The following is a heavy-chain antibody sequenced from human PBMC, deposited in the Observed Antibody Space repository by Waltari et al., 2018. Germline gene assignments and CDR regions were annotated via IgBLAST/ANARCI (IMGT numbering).Heavy chain of an antibody. CDR3: VRQRSADFWSGYFDL. J-gene: IGHJ4*02. D-gene: IGHD3-3*01. Sequence: QAQLQELGPGQVKPSETLSFRCAVSGDSISTSTFYWGWVRQPPGKGLEWVGSVYYNGYKVYTPSLKSRLTLSMDTSNNHFSLSLTSVTAADTAIYYCVRQRSADFWSGYFDLWGQGTLVTVSS. V-gene: IGHV4-39*01. CDR1: GDSISTSTFY. CDR2: VYYNGYK.